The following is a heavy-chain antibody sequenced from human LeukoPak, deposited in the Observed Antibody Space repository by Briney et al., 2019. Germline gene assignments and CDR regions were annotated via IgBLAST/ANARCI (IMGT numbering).Heavy chain of an antibody. CDR2: MNPNSGNT. V-gene: IGHV1-8*03. D-gene: IGHD2-2*01. J-gene: IGHJ5*02. CDR1: GYTFTSYD. CDR3: ARGPGYCSSTSCPASPYDP. Sequence: SVKVSCKASGYTFTSYDINWVRQATGQGLEWMGWMNPNSGNTGYAQKFQGRVTITRNTSISTAYMELSSLRSEDTAVYYCARGPGYCSSTSCPASPYDPWGQGTLVTVSS.